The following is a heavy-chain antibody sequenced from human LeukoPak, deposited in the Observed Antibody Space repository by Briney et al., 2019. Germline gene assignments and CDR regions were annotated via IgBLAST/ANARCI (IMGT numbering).Heavy chain of an antibody. V-gene: IGHV1-18*01. J-gene: IGHJ4*02. CDR3: AMIPYCTTATCYYFDY. CDR2: ISAYSGNT. D-gene: IGHD2-2*01. Sequence: ASVKVSCKTSGYTFTTYGISWVRQAPGQGLEWMGWISAYSGNTNYAQKVQGRVTVTTDTSTSTAYMELRSLRSDDTAVYYCAMIPYCTTATCYYFDYWGQGTLVTVSS. CDR1: GYTFTTYG.